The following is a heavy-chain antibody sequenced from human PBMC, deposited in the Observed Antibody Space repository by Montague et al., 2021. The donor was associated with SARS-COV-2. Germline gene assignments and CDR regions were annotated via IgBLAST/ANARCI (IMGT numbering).Heavy chain of an antibody. CDR2: ISYDGSNT. Sequence: SLRLSCAASGFTFSSYAMHWVRQAPGKGLEWVAVISYDGSNTSYADSVKGRFTISRDNSKNTLYLQMNSLRAEDTAVYYCAREGLSGSYYGYLDYWGQGTLVTVSS. D-gene: IGHD3-10*01. V-gene: IGHV3-30-3*01. J-gene: IGHJ4*02. CDR3: AREGLSGSYYGYLDY. CDR1: GFTFSSYA.